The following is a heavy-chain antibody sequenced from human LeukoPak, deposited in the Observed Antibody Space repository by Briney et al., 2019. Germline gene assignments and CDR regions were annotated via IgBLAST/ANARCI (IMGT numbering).Heavy chain of an antibody. CDR3: TTLLAVAGDDY. V-gene: IGHV3-15*01. J-gene: IGHJ4*02. D-gene: IGHD6-19*01. CDR2: IKRKTDGGTT. Sequence: GGSLRLSCAASGFTFSNAWMSWVRQAPGKGLEWVGRIKRKTDGGTTDYAAPVKGRFTISRDDSKNTLYLQMSSLRTEDTAVYYCTTLLAVAGDDYWGQGALVTVSS. CDR1: GFTFSNAW.